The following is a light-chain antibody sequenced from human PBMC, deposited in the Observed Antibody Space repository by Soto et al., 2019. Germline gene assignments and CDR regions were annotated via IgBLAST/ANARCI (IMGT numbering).Light chain of an antibody. J-gene: IGKJ1*01. V-gene: IGKV1-5*01. CDR1: QSISSW. CDR2: DAS. CDR3: QQYNSYST. Sequence: DIQMTQSPSTLSASVGDRATITCRASQSISSWLAWYQQKPGTAPKLLIYDASSLESGVPSRFSGSGSGTEFTPTISSLQPDDFATYYCQQYNSYSTFGQGTKVDIK.